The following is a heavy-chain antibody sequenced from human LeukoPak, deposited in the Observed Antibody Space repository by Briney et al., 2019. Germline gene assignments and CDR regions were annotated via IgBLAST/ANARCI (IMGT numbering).Heavy chain of an antibody. D-gene: IGHD6-19*01. CDR1: GFTFSNAW. CDR3: TTEVVGIAVAGETDY. CDR2: IKSKTDGGTT. Sequence: GGSLRLSCAASGFTFSNAWMSWVRQAPGKGLEWVGRIKSKTDGGTTDYAAPVKGRFTISRDDSKNTLYLQMNSLKTEDTAVYYCTTEVVGIAVAGETDYWGQGTLVTVSS. V-gene: IGHV3-15*01. J-gene: IGHJ4*02.